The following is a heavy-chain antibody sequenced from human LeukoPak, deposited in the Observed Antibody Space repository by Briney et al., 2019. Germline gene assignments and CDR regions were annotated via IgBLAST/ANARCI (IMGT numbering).Heavy chain of an antibody. CDR1: GGTFSSYA. D-gene: IGHD5-18*01. Sequence: ASVKVSCKASGGTFSSYAISWVRQAPGQGLEWMGGIIPIFGTANYAQKFQGRVTITTDESTSTAYMELSSLRSQDTVVYYCARGNTAMAPIDYWGQGTLVTVSS. V-gene: IGHV1-69*05. J-gene: IGHJ4*02. CDR3: ARGNTAMAPIDY. CDR2: IIPIFGTA.